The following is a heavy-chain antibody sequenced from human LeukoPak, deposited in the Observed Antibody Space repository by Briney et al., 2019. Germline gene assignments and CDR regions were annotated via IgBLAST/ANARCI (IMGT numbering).Heavy chain of an antibody. V-gene: IGHV3-23*03. J-gene: IGHJ4*02. Sequence: GGSLRLSCAASGFTFSSYAMSWVRQAPGKGLVWVSIIYIGGSTDDADSVKGRFIISRDNSKSTVYHQRNSRRAEDTALYCCAKDRVGATTRCGQGTLVTVSS. D-gene: IGHD1-26*01. CDR2: IIYIGGST. CDR1: GFTFSSYA. CDR3: AKDRVGATTR.